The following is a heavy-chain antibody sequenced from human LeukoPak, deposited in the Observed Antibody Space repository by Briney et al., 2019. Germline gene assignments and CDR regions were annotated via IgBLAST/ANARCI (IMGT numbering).Heavy chain of an antibody. V-gene: IGHV3-30*04. CDR1: GFTFSSYA. Sequence: PGRSLRLSCAASGFTFSSYAMHWVRQAPGKGLEWVAVISYDGSNKYYADSVKGRFTISRDNSKNTLYLQMNSLRAEDTAVYFCARGPWTNDYGPTIPFWGQGTLVTVSS. CDR3: ARGPWTNDYGPTIPF. CDR2: ISYDGSNK. D-gene: IGHD4-17*01. J-gene: IGHJ4*02.